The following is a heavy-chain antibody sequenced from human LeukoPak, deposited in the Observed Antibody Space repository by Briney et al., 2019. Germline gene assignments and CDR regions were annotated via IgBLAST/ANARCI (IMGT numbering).Heavy chain of an antibody. CDR3: ARSGKYSGYDLYYYGMDV. CDR2: ISISSSYI. D-gene: IGHD5-12*01. CDR1: GFTFSSYS. Sequence: GGTLRLSCTASGFTFSSYSMNWGRHPPAKGLEWVSSISISSSYIYYADSVKGRFTISRDNAKNSLYLQMNSLRAEDTAVYYCARSGKYSGYDLYYYGMDVWGQGTTVTVSS. J-gene: IGHJ6*02. V-gene: IGHV3-21*01.